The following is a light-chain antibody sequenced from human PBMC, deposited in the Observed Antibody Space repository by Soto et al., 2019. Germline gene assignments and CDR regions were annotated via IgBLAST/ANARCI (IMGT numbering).Light chain of an antibody. CDR2: DAS. Sequence: EIVLTQSPATLSLSPGERATLSCRASQSVSSYLAWYQQKPGQAPRLLIYDASNSATAIPARFSGSGSGTDFTLTISSLEPEDFAVYYGQQRSNWPLTFGGGTKVEIK. CDR3: QQRSNWPLT. V-gene: IGKV3-11*01. CDR1: QSVSSY. J-gene: IGKJ4*01.